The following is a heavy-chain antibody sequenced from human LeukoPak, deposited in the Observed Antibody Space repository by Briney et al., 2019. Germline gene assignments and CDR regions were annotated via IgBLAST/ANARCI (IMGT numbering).Heavy chain of an antibody. J-gene: IGHJ4*02. V-gene: IGHV3-21*01. CDR3: ARSARVAAAGTGY. Sequence: TGGPLRLSCAASGFTFSSYSMNWVRQAPGKGLEWVSSISSSSSYIYYADSVKGRFTISRDNAKNSLYLQMNSLRAEDTAVYYCARSARVAAAGTGYWGQGTLVTVSS. D-gene: IGHD6-13*01. CDR1: GFTFSSYS. CDR2: ISSSSSYI.